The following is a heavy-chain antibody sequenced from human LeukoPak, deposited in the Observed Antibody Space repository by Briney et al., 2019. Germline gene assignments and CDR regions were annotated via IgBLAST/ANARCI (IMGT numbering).Heavy chain of an antibody. CDR2: ISGSGGST. V-gene: IGHV3-23*01. Sequence: GGSLRLSCAASGFTFSSYSMIWVRQAPGKGLEWVSAISGSGGSTYYADSVKGRFTISRDNSKNTLYLQMNSLRAEDTAVYYCAKVRYSYGRSFDYWGQGTLVTVSS. J-gene: IGHJ4*02. CDR1: GFTFSSYS. D-gene: IGHD5-18*01. CDR3: AKVRYSYGRSFDY.